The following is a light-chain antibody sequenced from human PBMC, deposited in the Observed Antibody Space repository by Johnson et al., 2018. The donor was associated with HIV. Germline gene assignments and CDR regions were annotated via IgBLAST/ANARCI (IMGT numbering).Light chain of an antibody. CDR3: AAWDDSLNGPYV. Sequence: QSVLTQPPSVSAAPGQKVTISCSGSSSNIGNNYVSWYQQLPGTAPKLLIYSNNQRPSGVPDRFSGSTSGTSASLAITGLRSEDGADYYCAAWDDSLNGPYVFGSGTKVTVL. CDR2: SNN. CDR1: SSNIGNNY. J-gene: IGLJ1*01. V-gene: IGLV1-47*02.